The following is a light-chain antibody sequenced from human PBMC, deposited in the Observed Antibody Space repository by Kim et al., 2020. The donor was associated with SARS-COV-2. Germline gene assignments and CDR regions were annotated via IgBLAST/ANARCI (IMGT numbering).Light chain of an antibody. J-gene: IGKJ3*01. Sequence: ASVGDSVTITCRASQGIGNWLAWFQQKPGKAPKPLISGASSLQSWVPSKFSGSGTGTDFTLSISSLQPEDFATYYCQQDDAFPLTFGRGTQVDIK. CDR3: QQDDAFPLT. V-gene: IGKV1-12*01. CDR1: QGIGNW. CDR2: GAS.